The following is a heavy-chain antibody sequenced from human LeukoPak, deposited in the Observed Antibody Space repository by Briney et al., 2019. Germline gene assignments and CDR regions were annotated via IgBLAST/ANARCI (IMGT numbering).Heavy chain of an antibody. V-gene: IGHV4-61*01. CDR3: AKVSNGWPYFFDS. CDR1: GGSVSSISYY. Sequence: PSETLSLTCTVSGGSVSSISYYWTWIRQSPGKGLEWIGHIYQNGNTNYFPSLESRVTISLDTSKSQFSLKLNSVTAADTAVYSCAKVSNGWPYFFDSWGQGVQVTVSS. J-gene: IGHJ4*02. CDR2: IYQNGNT. D-gene: IGHD6-19*01.